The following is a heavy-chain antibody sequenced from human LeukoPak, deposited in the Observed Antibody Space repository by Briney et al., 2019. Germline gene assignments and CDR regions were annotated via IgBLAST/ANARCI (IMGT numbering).Heavy chain of an antibody. J-gene: IGHJ4*02. CDR2: IYRSGST. CDR1: GYSISNGYY. CDR3: ARRHSSGWFYY. V-gene: IGHV4-38-2*02. D-gene: IGHD6-19*01. Sequence: PSETLSLTCTVSGYSISNGYYWDWIRQPPGRGVEWIGNIYRSGSTSYNPSLKRRVTISVDTSKNQFSLKVNSVTAADTAVYYCARRHSSGWFYYWGQGTLVTVSS.